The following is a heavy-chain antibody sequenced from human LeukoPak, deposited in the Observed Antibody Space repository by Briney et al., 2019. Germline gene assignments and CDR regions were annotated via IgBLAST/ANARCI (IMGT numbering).Heavy chain of an antibody. CDR1: GSSINIYS. CDR3: ARSRSSYSLGAFDI. V-gene: IGHV4-59*08. D-gene: IGHD5-18*01. Sequence: SETLSLTCTVSGSSINIYSWNWIRQPPGKGLEWIGYIYYSGSTNYNPSLKSRVTISVDTSKNQFSLKLSSVTAADTAVYYCARSRSSYSLGAFDIWGQGTMVTVSS. J-gene: IGHJ3*02. CDR2: IYYSGST.